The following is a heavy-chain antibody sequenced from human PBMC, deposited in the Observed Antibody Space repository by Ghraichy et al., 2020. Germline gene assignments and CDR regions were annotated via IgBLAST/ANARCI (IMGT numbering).Heavy chain of an antibody. J-gene: IGHJ4*02. Sequence: GGSLRLSCAASGFTFSSYSMNWVRQAPGKGLEWVSSISSSSSYIYYADSVKGRFTISRDNAKNSLYLQMNSLRAEDTAVYYCARDPRKYCSGGSCYRYYFDYWGQGTLVTVSS. CDR2: ISSSSSYI. CDR3: ARDPRKYCSGGSCYRYYFDY. CDR1: GFTFSSYS. V-gene: IGHV3-21*01. D-gene: IGHD2-15*01.